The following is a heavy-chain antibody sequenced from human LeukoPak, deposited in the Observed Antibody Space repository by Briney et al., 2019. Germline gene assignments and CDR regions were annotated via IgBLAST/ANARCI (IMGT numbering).Heavy chain of an antibody. J-gene: IGHJ4*02. D-gene: IGHD4-11*01. Sequence: SETLSLTCTVSGGSISSSSYYWGWIRQPPGKGLEWIGSIYYSGSTYYNPSPKSRVTISVDTSKNQFSLKLSSVTAADTAVYYCARDPYSNYSPDDFDYWGQGTLVTVSS. CDR1: GGSISSSSYY. CDR3: ARDPYSNYSPDDFDY. CDR2: IYYSGST. V-gene: IGHV4-39*07.